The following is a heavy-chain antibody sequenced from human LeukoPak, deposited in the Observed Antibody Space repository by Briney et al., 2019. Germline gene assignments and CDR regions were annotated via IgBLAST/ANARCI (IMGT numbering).Heavy chain of an antibody. CDR1: GDSIRSGYY. Sequence: SETLSLTCVVSGDSIRSGYYWGWVRQPPGKGLEWIGSVYHSGTTHYNPSLNSRVTISLDMSKNQFSLRLTSVTAADTALYFCARGPSEDGDFFFDHWGQGTLVTVSS. D-gene: IGHD4-17*01. CDR2: VYHSGTT. CDR3: ARGPSEDGDFFFDH. J-gene: IGHJ4*02. V-gene: IGHV4-38-2*01.